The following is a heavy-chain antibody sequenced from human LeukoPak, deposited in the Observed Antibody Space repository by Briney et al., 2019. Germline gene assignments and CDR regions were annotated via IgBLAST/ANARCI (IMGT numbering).Heavy chain of an antibody. Sequence: SETLSLTCAVYGGSFSGYYWSWIRQPPGKGLEWVGEINHSGSTNYNPSLKSRVPISVDTPKNQFSLKLSSVTAADTAVYYCARGGPLYYYDSSGYYYYFDYWGQGTLVPVSS. J-gene: IGHJ4*02. CDR2: INHSGST. CDR3: ARGGPLYYYDSSGYYYYFDY. D-gene: IGHD3-22*01. CDR1: GGSFSGYY. V-gene: IGHV4-34*01.